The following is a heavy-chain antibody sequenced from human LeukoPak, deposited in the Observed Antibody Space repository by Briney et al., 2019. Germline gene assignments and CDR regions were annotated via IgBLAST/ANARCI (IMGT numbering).Heavy chain of an antibody. D-gene: IGHD3-9*01. CDR2: IYYSGST. CDR1: SSSISGYY. V-gene: IGHV4-59*08. J-gene: IGHJ4*02. Sequence: SETLSLTCTVSSSSISGYYWSWIRQPPGKGLEWIGYIYYSGSTNYNSSLKSRVTISVDTPKNQFSLKLSSVTAADTAVYYCARHEFMTGDFDYWGQGTLVTVSS. CDR3: ARHEFMTGDFDY.